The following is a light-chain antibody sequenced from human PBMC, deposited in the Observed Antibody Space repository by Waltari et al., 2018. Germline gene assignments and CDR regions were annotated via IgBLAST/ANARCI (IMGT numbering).Light chain of an antibody. J-gene: IGLJ2*01. CDR2: GNT. CDR3: QSFDSSLSASV. CDR1: RPNVGAGYD. Sequence: QSVLTQPPSMSGAPGQKVTIPCTGGRPNVGAGYDVHWYQRFPGTAPKPLIFGNTNRASGVPGRFSGSRSGTSASLAIAGLQSEDEAVYYCQSFDSSLSASVFGGGTKLTVL. V-gene: IGLV1-40*01.